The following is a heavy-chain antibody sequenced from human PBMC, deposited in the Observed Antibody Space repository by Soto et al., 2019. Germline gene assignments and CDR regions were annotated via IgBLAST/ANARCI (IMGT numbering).Heavy chain of an antibody. CDR3: STLYYYYDSSGYYGFDY. Sequence: PSETLSLTCTVSGGSISSSSYYWGWIRQPPGKGMEWIGSIYYSGRTYYNPSLNSLVTISVDTSKNQFSLKLSSVTAADTAVYSCSTLYYYYDSSGYYGFDYWGQGTLVTVSS. V-gene: IGHV4-39*01. CDR1: GGSISSSSYY. CDR2: IYYSGRT. D-gene: IGHD3-22*01. J-gene: IGHJ4*02.